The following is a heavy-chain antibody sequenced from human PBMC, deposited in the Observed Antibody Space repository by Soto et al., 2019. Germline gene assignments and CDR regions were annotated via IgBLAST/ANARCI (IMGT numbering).Heavy chain of an antibody. D-gene: IGHD3-16*02. Sequence: QVHLVQSGTEVTKPGSSVKVSCKASGGTFSSSGFSWVRQAPGQGLEWMGMIVPSLDTTNYAQKFQARVTINADEVTSTAYMELRSLRSEDTAVYYCARWPQPRYTADPYAVDVWGQGTRVIVSS. CDR1: GGTFSSSG. J-gene: IGHJ6*02. CDR2: IVPSLDTT. V-gene: IGHV1-69*11. CDR3: ARWPQPRYTADPYAVDV.